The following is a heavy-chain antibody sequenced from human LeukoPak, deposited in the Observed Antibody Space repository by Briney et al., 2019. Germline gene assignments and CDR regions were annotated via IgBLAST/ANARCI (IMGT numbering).Heavy chain of an antibody. D-gene: IGHD6-19*01. CDR2: ISGSCCST. Sequence: GGSLRLSCAASGFTFSSYAMSWVRKAPGKGLEWVSAISGSCCSTYYADSVKGRFTISRDNSKNTLYLQMNSLRAEDTAVYSCAKDSSGLRVPIAVAVDYWGQGTLVTVSS. J-gene: IGHJ4*02. CDR1: GFTFSSYA. V-gene: IGHV3-23*01. CDR3: AKDSSGLRVPIAVAVDY.